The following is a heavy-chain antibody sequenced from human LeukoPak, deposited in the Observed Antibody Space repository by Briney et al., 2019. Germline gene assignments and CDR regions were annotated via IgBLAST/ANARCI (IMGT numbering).Heavy chain of an antibody. CDR2: INPTTGGT. CDR1: GYTFTGYY. J-gene: IGHJ4*02. Sequence: ASVKVSCKASGYTFTGYYMHWVRQAPGQGLEWMGWINPTTGGTNYAQTFQGRVTMTRDTSISTAYLELSRLRSDDTAVYYCASATSDFWSGYLVYWGQGTLVTVSS. V-gene: IGHV1-2*02. D-gene: IGHD3-3*01. CDR3: ASATSDFWSGYLVY.